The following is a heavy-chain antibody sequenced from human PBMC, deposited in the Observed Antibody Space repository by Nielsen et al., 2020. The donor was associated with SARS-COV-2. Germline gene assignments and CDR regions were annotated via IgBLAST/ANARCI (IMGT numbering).Heavy chain of an antibody. D-gene: IGHD6-13*01. J-gene: IGHJ6*02. V-gene: IGHV3-64*04. Sequence: WIRQPPGKGLEYVSAISSNGSSTYYADSVKGRFTISRDNAKNSLYLQMNSLRAEDTAVYYCARDLVIGSWVISVRYSIYYYGMDVWGQGTTVTVSS. CDR3: ARDLVIGSWVISVRYSIYYYGMDV. CDR2: ISSNGSST.